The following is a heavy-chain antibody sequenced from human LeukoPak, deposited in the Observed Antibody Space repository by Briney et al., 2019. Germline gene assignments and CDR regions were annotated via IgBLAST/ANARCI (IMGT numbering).Heavy chain of an antibody. CDR2: ITAYNGNT. Sequence: GCITAYNGNTNYAQKLQGRVTMTTDTSTSTAYMELRSLRSDDTAVYYCARVRDGYNPDFDYWGQGTLVTVSS. CDR3: ARVRDGYNPDFDY. D-gene: IGHD5-24*01. J-gene: IGHJ4*02. V-gene: IGHV1-18*01.